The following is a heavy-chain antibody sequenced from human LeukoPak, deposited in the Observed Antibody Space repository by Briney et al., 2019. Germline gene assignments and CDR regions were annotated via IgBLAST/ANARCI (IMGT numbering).Heavy chain of an antibody. V-gene: IGHV3-53*01. Sequence: GGSVRLSCAASGFSVVSYYMTWVRQAPGKGLEWVSVIYSGGAAFYTDSVKGRFTISRDGSKKTVYLQMNSLRAEDTAVYYCARGYSPMVGRYYLDLWGQGALVTVSS. D-gene: IGHD4/OR15-4a*01. CDR1: GFSVVSYY. CDR3: ARGYSPMVGRYYLDL. CDR2: IYSGGAA. J-gene: IGHJ4*02.